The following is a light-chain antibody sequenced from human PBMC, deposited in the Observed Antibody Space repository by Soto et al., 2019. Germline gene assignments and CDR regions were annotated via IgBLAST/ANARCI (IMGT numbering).Light chain of an antibody. Sequence: EIVLTQSPGTLSLSPGERATLSCRASQSLTNSFIAWYQQKPCQAPRLLIYDTSSRATGIPARFSGSGSGTDFTLTISRLEPEDFAVFFCQQYGTSEIIFGQGTRLETK. V-gene: IGKV3-20*01. CDR3: QQYGTSEII. CDR1: QSLTNSF. CDR2: DTS. J-gene: IGKJ5*01.